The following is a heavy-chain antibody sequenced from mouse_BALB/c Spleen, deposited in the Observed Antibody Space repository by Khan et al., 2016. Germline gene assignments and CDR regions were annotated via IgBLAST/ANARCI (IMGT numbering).Heavy chain of an antibody. Sequence: IQLVESGPELKKPGKTVKISCTASGYTFTNYGMNWVKQAPGKGLKWMGWINTYSGESTYAADFKGRFAFSLETSANTAYLQINNLKHEDTATYCCARYRYYYGSSRYVDVGGAGTTVTVSS. CDR2: INTYSGES. V-gene: IGHV9-3-1*01. CDR3: ARYRYYYGSSRYVDV. D-gene: IGHD1-1*01. J-gene: IGHJ1*01. CDR1: GYTFTNYG.